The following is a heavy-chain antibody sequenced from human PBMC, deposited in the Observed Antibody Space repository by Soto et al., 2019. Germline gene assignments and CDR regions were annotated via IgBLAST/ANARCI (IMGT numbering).Heavy chain of an antibody. D-gene: IGHD3-22*01. CDR3: ARVRYYDSSGYYYFDY. V-gene: IGHV1-18*04. CDR1: GYTFTSYG. Sequence: ASVKVSCKASGYTFTSYGISWVRQAPGQGLEWMGWISAYNGNTNYAQKLQGRVTMTTDTSTSTAYMELRSLRSDDTAVYYCARVRYYDSSGYYYFDYWGQGTLVTVS. CDR2: ISAYNGNT. J-gene: IGHJ4*02.